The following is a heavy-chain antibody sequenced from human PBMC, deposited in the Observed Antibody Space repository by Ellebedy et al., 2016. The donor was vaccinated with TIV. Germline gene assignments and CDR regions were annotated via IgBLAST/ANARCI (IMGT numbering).Heavy chain of an antibody. CDR2: IWYDGSNK. CDR1: GFTFSSYG. Sequence: GESLKISXAASGFTFSSYGMHWVRQAPGKGLEWVAVIWYDGSNKYYADSVKGRFTISRDNSKNTLYLQMNSLRAEDTAVYYCARDDYYDSSGYYPPAPWFDPWGQGTLVTVSS. J-gene: IGHJ5*02. D-gene: IGHD3-22*01. CDR3: ARDDYYDSSGYYPPAPWFDP. V-gene: IGHV3-33*01.